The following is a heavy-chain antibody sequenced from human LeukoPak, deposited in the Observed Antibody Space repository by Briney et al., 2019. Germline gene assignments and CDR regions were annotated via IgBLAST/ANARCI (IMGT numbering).Heavy chain of an antibody. V-gene: IGHV3-30*04. J-gene: IGHJ6*04. Sequence: GGSLRLSCAASGFMFSSYPMHWLRQAPGRGLEWVGVISFDGRIKDYADSVKGRFTISRDNAKNSLYLQMNSLRAEDTAVYYCAELGITMIGGVWGKGTTVTISS. D-gene: IGHD3-10*02. CDR1: GFMFSSYP. CDR3: AELGITMIGGV. CDR2: ISFDGRIK.